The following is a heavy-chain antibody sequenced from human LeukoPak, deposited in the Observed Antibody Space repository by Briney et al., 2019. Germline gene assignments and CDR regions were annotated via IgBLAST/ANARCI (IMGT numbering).Heavy chain of an antibody. J-gene: IGHJ6*02. CDR2: INPNSGGI. CDR1: GYTFTGYY. CDR3: ARERRVDIVVVVAANYLDYYYGMDV. V-gene: IGHV1-2*02. D-gene: IGHD2-15*01. Sequence: GASVKVSCKASGYTFTGYYMHWVRQAPGQGLEWMGWINPNSGGINYAQKFQGRVTMTRDTSISTAYMELSRLSSDDTAVYYCARERRVDIVVVVAANYLDYYYGMDVWGQGTTVTVSS.